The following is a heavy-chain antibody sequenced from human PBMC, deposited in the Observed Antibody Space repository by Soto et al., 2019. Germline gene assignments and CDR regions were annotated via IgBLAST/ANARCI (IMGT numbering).Heavy chain of an antibody. CDR3: ARRHSSGFFRLFDS. D-gene: IGHD3-22*01. CDR2: TGSGSGPG. Sequence: QVQLVQSGTEVKKPGSSVKVSCKASGGSLSTNPISWVRQAPGQGLEWMGGTGSGSGPGNHAQKFQGRLKITADKDTSTAYMELPNLSSEDTAVYDRARRHSSGFFRLFDSWGHGTLVTVSS. J-gene: IGHJ5*01. V-gene: IGHV1-69*06. CDR1: GGSLSTNP.